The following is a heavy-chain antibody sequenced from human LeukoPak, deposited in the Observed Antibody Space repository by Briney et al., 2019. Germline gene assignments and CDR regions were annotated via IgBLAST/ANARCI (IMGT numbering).Heavy chain of an antibody. CDR1: GFTFSNYA. J-gene: IGHJ6*03. CDR2: ISGSGART. Sequence: GGSLRLSCAASGFTFSNYAMSWVRQAPGKGLEWVSGISGSGARTDYADFVKGRFTISRDNSKNTLFLQMNSLKTEDTAVYYCTRRIREMATTNYYMDVWGKGTTVTVSS. D-gene: IGHD5-24*01. V-gene: IGHV3-23*01. CDR3: TRRIREMATTNYYMDV.